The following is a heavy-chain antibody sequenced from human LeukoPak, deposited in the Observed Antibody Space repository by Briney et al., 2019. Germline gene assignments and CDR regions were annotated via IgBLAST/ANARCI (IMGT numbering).Heavy chain of an antibody. Sequence: ASVKVSCKASGYTFTSYDINWVRQATGQGLEWMGWMNPNSGNTGNAQKFQGRVTMTRNTSISTAYMELSSLRSEDTAVYYCVRGRTVRNWFDPWGQGTLVTVSS. CDR2: MNPNSGNT. CDR3: VRGRTVRNWFDP. CDR1: GYTFTSYD. J-gene: IGHJ5*02. D-gene: IGHD4-11*01. V-gene: IGHV1-8*01.